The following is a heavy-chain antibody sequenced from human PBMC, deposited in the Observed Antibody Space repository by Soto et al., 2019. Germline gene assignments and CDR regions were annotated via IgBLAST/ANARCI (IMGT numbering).Heavy chain of an antibody. CDR1: VGTFSSYT. J-gene: IGHJ4*02. CDR3: ARARYYYDSSGYYPPFDY. V-gene: IGHV1-69*02. Sequence: QVQLVQSGAEVKKPGSSVKVSCKASVGTFSSYTISWVRQAPGQGLEWMGRIIPILGIANYAQKFQGRVTITADKCTSTAYMELSSLRSEDTAVYYCARARYYYDSSGYYPPFDYWGQGTLVTVSS. D-gene: IGHD3-22*01. CDR2: IIPILGIA.